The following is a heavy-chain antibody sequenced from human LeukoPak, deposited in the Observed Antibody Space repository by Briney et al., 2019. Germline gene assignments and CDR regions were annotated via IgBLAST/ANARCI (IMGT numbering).Heavy chain of an antibody. CDR1: GYTFTSYA. V-gene: IGHV1-3*01. CDR3: ARVLPYSGGWLGY. J-gene: IGHJ4*02. CDR2: INAGNGNT. D-gene: IGHD6-19*01. Sequence: ASVKVSCKASGYTFTSYAMHWVRQAPGQRLEWMGWINAGNGNTKYSQKFQGRVTITRDTSASTAYMELSSLRSEDTAVYYCARVLPYSGGWLGYWGQGTLVTVSS.